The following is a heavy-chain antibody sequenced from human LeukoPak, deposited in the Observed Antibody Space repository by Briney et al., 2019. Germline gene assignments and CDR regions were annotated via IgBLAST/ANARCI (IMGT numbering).Heavy chain of an antibody. CDR1: GGSISSSSYY. D-gene: IGHD3-10*01. V-gene: IGHV4-39*01. CDR3: ARHPPYGSGGCFDY. J-gene: IGHJ4*02. Sequence: TSETLSLTCTVSGGSISSSSYYWGWIRQPPGKGLEWIGSIYYSGSTYYNPSLKSRVTISVDTSKNQFSLKLSSVTAADTAVYYCARHPPYGSGGCFDYWGQGTLVTVSS. CDR2: IYYSGST.